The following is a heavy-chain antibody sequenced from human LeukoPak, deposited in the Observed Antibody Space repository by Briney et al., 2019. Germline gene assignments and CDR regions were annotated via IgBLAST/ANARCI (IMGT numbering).Heavy chain of an antibody. Sequence: PGGSLRLSCAASGFTFSSYWMHWVRQAPGKGLVWVSRINGDGSTTRYADSVKGRFTIFRDNAKNSLYLQMNSLRAEDTAVYYCARVHDSSGSANCLGCWGQGTLVTVSS. V-gene: IGHV3-74*01. D-gene: IGHD3-22*01. J-gene: IGHJ4*02. CDR2: INGDGSTT. CDR3: ARVHDSSGSANCLGC. CDR1: GFTFSSYW.